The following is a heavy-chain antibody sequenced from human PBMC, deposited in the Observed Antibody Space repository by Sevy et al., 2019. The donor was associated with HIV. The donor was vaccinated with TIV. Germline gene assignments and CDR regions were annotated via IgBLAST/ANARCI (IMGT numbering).Heavy chain of an antibody. D-gene: IGHD3-3*01. CDR1: GFTFSSYW. Sequence: GGSLRLSCAASGFTFSSYWMSWVRQAPGKGLEWVANIKQDGSEKYYVDSVKGRFTISRDNAKNSLYLQMNSLRAEDTVLYYCAGGGYDFWSGYYYFDYWGQGTLVTVSS. V-gene: IGHV3-7*01. CDR2: IKQDGSEK. CDR3: AGGGYDFWSGYYYFDY. J-gene: IGHJ4*02.